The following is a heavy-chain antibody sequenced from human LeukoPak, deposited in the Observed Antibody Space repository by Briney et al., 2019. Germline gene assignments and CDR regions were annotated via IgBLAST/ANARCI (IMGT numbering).Heavy chain of an antibody. CDR3: AKVLGLQLWLRHFDY. Sequence: GRSLRLSCAASGFTFSSYGMHWVRQAPGKGLEWVAVISYDGSNKYYADSVKGRFTISRDNSKNTLYLQMNSLRAEDTAVYYCAKVLGLQLWLRHFDYWGQGTLVTVSS. D-gene: IGHD5-18*01. J-gene: IGHJ4*02. V-gene: IGHV3-30*18. CDR2: ISYDGSNK. CDR1: GFTFSSYG.